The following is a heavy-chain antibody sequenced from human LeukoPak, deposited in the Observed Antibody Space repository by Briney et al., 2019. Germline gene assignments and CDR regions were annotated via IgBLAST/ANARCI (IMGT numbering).Heavy chain of an antibody. V-gene: IGHV1-69*13. J-gene: IGHJ6*02. CDR3: ARGEYSYGYIYYYYGMDV. Sequence: ASVKVSCKASGGTFSSYAISWVRQAPGQGLEWMGGIIPIFGTANYAQKFQGRVTITADESTSTAYMELSSLRSEDTAVYYYARGEYSYGYIYYYYGMDVWGQGTTVTVSS. D-gene: IGHD5-18*01. CDR2: IIPIFGTA. CDR1: GGTFSSYA.